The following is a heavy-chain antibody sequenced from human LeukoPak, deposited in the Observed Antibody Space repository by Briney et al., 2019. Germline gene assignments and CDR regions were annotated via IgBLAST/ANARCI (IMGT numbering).Heavy chain of an antibody. Sequence: ASVKVSCKASGYTFTGYYMHWVRQAPGQGLEWMGWIDPNSGGTTYAQKFQGRVTMTRDTSISTAYMVLNRLRSDDTAVYYCAREYYYGSGNYYNRIDYWGQGTLATVSS. D-gene: IGHD3-10*01. J-gene: IGHJ4*02. V-gene: IGHV1-2*02. CDR1: GYTFTGYY. CDR2: IDPNSGGT. CDR3: AREYYYGSGNYYNRIDY.